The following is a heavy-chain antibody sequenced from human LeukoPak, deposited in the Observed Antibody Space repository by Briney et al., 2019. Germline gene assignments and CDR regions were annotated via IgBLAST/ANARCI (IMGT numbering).Heavy chain of an antibody. CDR1: GYTFSNYG. CDR3: ARDAAHSGHYSGSFY. D-gene: IGHD4-17*01. J-gene: IGHJ4*02. Sequence: VASVKASCKTSGYTFSNYGISWVRQAPGQGLEWMGWISAYSGNTNYAQKFQGRVTMTTDTSTTTVYMDLRRLRSDDTAVYYCARDAAHSGHYSGSFYWGQGTLVTVSS. V-gene: IGHV1-18*01. CDR2: ISAYSGNT.